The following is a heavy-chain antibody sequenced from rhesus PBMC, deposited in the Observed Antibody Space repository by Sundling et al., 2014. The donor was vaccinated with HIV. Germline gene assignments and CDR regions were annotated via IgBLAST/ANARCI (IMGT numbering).Heavy chain of an antibody. CDR1: GGSISSGFYY. CDR2: VTYSGST. D-gene: IGHD4-29*01. CDR3: SRDRFMTTRV. V-gene: IGHV4-122*02. Sequence: QVQLQESGPGLVKPSETLSLTCAVSGGSISSGFYYWTWIRQPPGKGLEWIGYVTYSGSTTYNPSLKSRVTISRDTSKNQFSLNLNSVTAADTAVYYCSRDRFMTTRVWGPGVLVTVSS. J-gene: IGHJ5-1*01.